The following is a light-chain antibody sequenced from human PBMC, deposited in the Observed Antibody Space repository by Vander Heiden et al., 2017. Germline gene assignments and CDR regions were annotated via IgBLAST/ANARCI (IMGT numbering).Light chain of an antibody. CDR3: QQYDKLARLT. V-gene: IGKV1-33*01. J-gene: IGKJ4*01. CDR1: QDISNY. CDR2: DAS. Sequence: DIQMTQSPSSLSASVGDRVTITCQASQDISNYLNWYQQKPGKAPKLLIYDASNLETGVPSRFSGSGSGTDFTFTISSLQPEDIATYYCQQYDKLARLTFGGGTKVEIK.